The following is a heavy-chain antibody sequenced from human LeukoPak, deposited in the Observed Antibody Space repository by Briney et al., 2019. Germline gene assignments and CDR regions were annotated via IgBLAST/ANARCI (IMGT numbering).Heavy chain of an antibody. Sequence: GGSLRLSCAASGFTVSSNYMSWVRQAPGKGLEWVSVIYSGGSTYYADSVKGRFTISRDNSKDTLYLQMNSLRAEDTAVYYCAKSVGSGSYYNNDCWGQGTLVTVSS. V-gene: IGHV3-53*01. J-gene: IGHJ4*02. CDR1: GFTVSSNY. CDR3: AKSVGSGSYYNNDC. D-gene: IGHD3-10*01. CDR2: IYSGGST.